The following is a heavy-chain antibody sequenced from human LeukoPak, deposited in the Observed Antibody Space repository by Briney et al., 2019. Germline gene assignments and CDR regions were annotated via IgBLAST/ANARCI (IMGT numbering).Heavy chain of an antibody. CDR2: ISGSGGST. D-gene: IGHD2-2*02. CDR1: GFTFSSYA. V-gene: IGHV3-23*01. Sequence: GGSLRLSCAASGFTFSSYAMSWVRQAPGKGLEWVSAISGSGGSTYYADSVKGRFTISRDNSKNTLYLQMNSLRAEDTAVYYCAKDSCSSTSCYRAYFQHWGQGTLVTVSS. J-gene: IGHJ1*01. CDR3: AKDSCSSTSCYRAYFQH.